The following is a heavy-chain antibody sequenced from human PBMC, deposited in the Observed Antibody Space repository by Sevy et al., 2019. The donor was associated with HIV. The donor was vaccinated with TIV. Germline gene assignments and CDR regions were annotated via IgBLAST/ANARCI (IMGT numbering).Heavy chain of an antibody. D-gene: IGHD3-3*01. CDR3: ARVPRYDEPYYFDY. Sequence: GGSLRLSCAASGFIVTSHYMAWVRQAPGKGLEWVSSIYTGGGTYYADSVKGRFTISRDKSKNTLYLQMNSLSAEDTAFYYCARVPRYDEPYYFDYWGQGALVTVS. CDR1: GFIVTSHY. CDR2: IYTGGGT. J-gene: IGHJ4*02. V-gene: IGHV3-53*01.